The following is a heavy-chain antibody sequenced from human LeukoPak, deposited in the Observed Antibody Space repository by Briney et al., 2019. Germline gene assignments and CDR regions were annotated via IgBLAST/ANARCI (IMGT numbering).Heavy chain of an antibody. CDR3: AKDMRPRIAAAGLGYYYGMDV. CDR2: ISWDGGST. D-gene: IGHD6-13*01. V-gene: IGHV3-43D*03. Sequence: GGSLILSCAASGFTFDYYAMHWVRQAPGKGLEWVSLISWDGGSTYYADSVKGRFTISRDNSKNSLYVQMNRLRAEDTALYYCAKDMRPRIAAAGLGYYYGMDVWGQGTTVTVSS. J-gene: IGHJ6*02. CDR1: GFTFDYYA.